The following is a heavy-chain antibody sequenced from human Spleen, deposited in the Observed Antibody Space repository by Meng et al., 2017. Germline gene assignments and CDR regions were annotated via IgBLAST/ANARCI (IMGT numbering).Heavy chain of an antibody. CDR3: ARPLYDSTGHYAFDM. CDR1: GYTFTNYY. CDR2: INPNSGST. Sequence: ASVKVSCKASGYTFTNYYMHWVRQAPGQGLEWMGVINPNSGSTTYAQKFQGRVTMTRDTSTGTVYMELSSLRSEDTAVYYCARPLYDSTGHYAFDMWGQGTMVTVSS. V-gene: IGHV1-46*01. D-gene: IGHD3-22*01. J-gene: IGHJ3*02.